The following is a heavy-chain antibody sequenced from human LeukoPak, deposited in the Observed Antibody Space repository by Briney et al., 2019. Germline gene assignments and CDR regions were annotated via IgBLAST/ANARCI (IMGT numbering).Heavy chain of an antibody. CDR2: LNPNSGNT. J-gene: IGHJ6*02. D-gene: IGHD3-10*01. CDR1: GYTFTSYD. CDR3: ARVRRGPMVRGYYYYGMDV. V-gene: IGHV1-8*01. Sequence: ASVKVSCKASGYTFTSYDINWARQATGQGLEWMGWLNPNSGNTGYAQKFQGRVTMTRNTSISTAYMELSSLRSEDTAVYYCARVRRGPMVRGYYYYGMDVWGQGTTVTVSS.